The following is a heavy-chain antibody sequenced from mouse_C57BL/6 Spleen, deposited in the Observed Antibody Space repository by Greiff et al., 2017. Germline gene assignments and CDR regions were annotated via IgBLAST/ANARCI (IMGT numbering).Heavy chain of an antibody. Sequence: QVHVKQPGAELVKPGASVKLSCKASGYTFTSYWMHWVKQRPGRGLEWIGRIDPNSGGTKYNEKFKSKATLTVDKPSSTAYMQLSSLTSEDSAVYYCARYRIPYWYFDVWGTGTTVTVSS. V-gene: IGHV1-72*01. CDR1: GYTFTSYW. J-gene: IGHJ1*03. CDR3: ARYRIPYWYFDV. CDR2: IDPNSGGT.